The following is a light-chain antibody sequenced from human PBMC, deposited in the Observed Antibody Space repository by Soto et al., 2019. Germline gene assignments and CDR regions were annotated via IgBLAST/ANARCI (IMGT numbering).Light chain of an antibody. CDR2: SSN. CDR1: SSNIGSNT. CDR3: AAWDDSLNGLV. Sequence: QSVLTQPPSSSGTPGQRVTISCSGSSSNIGSNTVNWYQQLPGTAPKLLIYSSNQRPSGVPDRFSGSKSGPSASLAISGLQSEDEADYYCAAWDDSLNGLVFGGGTKLTVL. V-gene: IGLV1-44*01. J-gene: IGLJ3*02.